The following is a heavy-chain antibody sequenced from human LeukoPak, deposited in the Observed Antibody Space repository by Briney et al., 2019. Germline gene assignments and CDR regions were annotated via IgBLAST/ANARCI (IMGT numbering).Heavy chain of an antibody. D-gene: IGHD6-19*01. J-gene: IGHJ4*02. CDR2: ISGDGGST. CDR1: GFTFDDYA. V-gene: IGHV3-43*02. Sequence: GXXLRLSCAASGFTFDDYAMHWVRQAPGKGVEWVSLISGDGGSTYYADSVKGGFTISRDNSKKSLYLQMNSLRTEDTALYYCAKDISVGSGSYFDYWGQGTLVTVSS. CDR3: AKDISVGSGSYFDY.